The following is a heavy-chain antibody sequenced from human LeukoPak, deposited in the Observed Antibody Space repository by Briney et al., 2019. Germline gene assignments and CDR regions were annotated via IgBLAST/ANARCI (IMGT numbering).Heavy chain of an antibody. J-gene: IGHJ4*02. Sequence: GGSLRLSRAASGFTFSSYSMNWVRQAPGKGLEWVSAISGSGGSTYYADSVKGRFTISRDNSKNTLYLQMNSLRAEDTAVYYCARAHCSGGSCYFDYWGQGTLVTVSS. CDR2: ISGSGGST. V-gene: IGHV3-23*01. CDR1: GFTFSSYS. CDR3: ARAHCSGGSCYFDY. D-gene: IGHD2-15*01.